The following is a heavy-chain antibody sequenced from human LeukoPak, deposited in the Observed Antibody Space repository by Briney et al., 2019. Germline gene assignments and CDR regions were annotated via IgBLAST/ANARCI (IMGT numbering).Heavy chain of an antibody. CDR3: ARGAGVYGDYGIFDY. D-gene: IGHD4-17*01. CDR2: IYTSGST. J-gene: IGHJ4*02. Sequence: SQTLSLTCTVSGGSINSATYYWTWIRQPAGKGLEWIGRIYTSGSTNYNPSLKSRVTISVDTSKNQFSLKLSSVTAADTAVYYCARGAGVYGDYGIFDYWGQGTLVTVSS. CDR1: GGSINSATYY. V-gene: IGHV4-61*02.